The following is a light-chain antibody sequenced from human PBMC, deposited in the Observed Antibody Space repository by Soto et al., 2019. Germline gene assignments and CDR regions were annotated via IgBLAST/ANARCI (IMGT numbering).Light chain of an antibody. CDR1: QGIRSH. Sequence: DIQMTQSPSSLSASVGDRVIITGRASQGIRSHLAWLQQKPGKAPKSQIYVASNLQSGVPSKFSGSGSGTDFTLTINSLQPEDFATYYCLQYDTYPRTFGPGTKVDIK. CDR3: LQYDTYPRT. V-gene: IGKV1-16*02. J-gene: IGKJ3*01. CDR2: VAS.